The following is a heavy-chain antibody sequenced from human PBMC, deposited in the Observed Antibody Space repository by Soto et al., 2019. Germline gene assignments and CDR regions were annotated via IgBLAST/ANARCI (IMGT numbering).Heavy chain of an antibody. CDR3: ARDLGGSYKSGGYGMDV. V-gene: IGHV4-61*01. J-gene: IGHJ6*02. CDR1: GGSVSSGSYY. Sequence: ETLSLTCTVSGGSVSSGSYYWSWIRQPPGKGLEWIGYIYYSGSTNYNPSLKSRVTISVDTSKNQFSLKLSSVTAADTAVYYCARDLGGSYKSGGYGMDVWGQGTTVTVSS. CDR2: IYYSGST. D-gene: IGHD1-26*01.